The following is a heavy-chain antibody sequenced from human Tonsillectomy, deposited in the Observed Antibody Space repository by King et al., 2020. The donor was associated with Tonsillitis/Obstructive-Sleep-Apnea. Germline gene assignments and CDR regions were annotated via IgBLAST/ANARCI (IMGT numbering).Heavy chain of an antibody. CDR2: IFPNDRK. D-gene: IGHD1-26*01. V-gene: IGHV2-26*03. CDR1: GFSLSNPGMS. Sequence: VTLKESGPVLVKPTETLTLTCAISGFSLSNPGMSVSWVRQPPGKALEWLAHIFPNDRKSYNTSLKSRLTISKDTSKSQVVLTMTKMDPVDTATYYCARVTVGANEAYYYYYYMDVWGKGTTVTVSS. J-gene: IGHJ6*03. CDR3: ARVTVGANEAYYYYYYMDV.